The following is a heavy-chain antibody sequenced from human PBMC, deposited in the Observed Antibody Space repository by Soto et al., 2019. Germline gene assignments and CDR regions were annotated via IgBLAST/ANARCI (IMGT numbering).Heavy chain of an antibody. CDR1: GFTVSSNY. CDR3: ATRFDYGGNSAAEGAFDI. J-gene: IGHJ3*02. Sequence: SGGSLRLSCAASGFTVSSNYMSWVRQAPGKGLEWVSVIYSGGSTYYADSVKGRFTISRDNSKNTLYLQMNSLRAEDTAVYYCATRFDYGGNSAAEGAFDIWGQGTMVTVSS. D-gene: IGHD4-17*01. V-gene: IGHV3-53*01. CDR2: IYSGGST.